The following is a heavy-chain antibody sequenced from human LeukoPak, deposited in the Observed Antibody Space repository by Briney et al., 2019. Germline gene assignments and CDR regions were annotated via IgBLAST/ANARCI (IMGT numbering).Heavy chain of an antibody. V-gene: IGHV1-8*01. CDR2: MNPNSGNT. D-gene: IGHD4-23*01. Sequence: WASAKVSCKASGYTFTSYDVNWVRQATGQGLEWMGWMNPNSGNTGYAQKFQGRVTMTRNTSISTAYMELSSLRSEDTAVYYCARGHKRRVWYTVVRGGGYYYYGMDVWGQGTTVTVSS. CDR1: GYTFTSYD. J-gene: IGHJ6*02. CDR3: ARGHKRRVWYTVVRGGGYYYYGMDV.